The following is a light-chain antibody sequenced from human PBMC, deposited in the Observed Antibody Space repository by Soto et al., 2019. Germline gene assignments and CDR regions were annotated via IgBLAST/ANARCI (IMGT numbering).Light chain of an antibody. J-gene: IGLJ1*01. CDR1: SSNIGNNF. CDR2: DNN. V-gene: IGLV1-51*01. Sequence: QSVLTQPPSVSAAPGQKVTIFCPVSSSNIGNNFVSWYQQLPGTAPKLLTYDNNRRPSGIPDRFSGSKSGTSATLGITGLQTGDEADYYCGTWDTSLSAAVFGTGTKVTVL. CDR3: GTWDTSLSAAV.